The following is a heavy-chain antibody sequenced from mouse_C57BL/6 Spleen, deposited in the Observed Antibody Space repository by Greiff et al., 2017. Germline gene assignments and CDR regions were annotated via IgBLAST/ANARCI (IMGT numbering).Heavy chain of an antibody. CDR2: IYPGDGDT. Sequence: QVHLKESGAELVKPGASVKISCKASGYAFSSYWMNWVKQRPGKGLEWIGQIYPGDGDTNYNGKFKGKATLTADKSSSTAYMQLSSLTSEDSAVYFCARGGDRAWFAYWGQGTLVTVSA. V-gene: IGHV1-80*01. D-gene: IGHD3-3*01. J-gene: IGHJ3*01. CDR1: GYAFSSYW. CDR3: ARGGDRAWFAY.